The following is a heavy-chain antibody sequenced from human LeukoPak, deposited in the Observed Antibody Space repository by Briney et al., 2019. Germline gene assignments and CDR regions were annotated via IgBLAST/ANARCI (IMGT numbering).Heavy chain of an antibody. J-gene: IGHJ3*02. CDR1: SGSFSGYY. D-gene: IGHD1-26*01. CDR2: INYSGST. CDR3: ARHGPLPVVGATTNAFDI. Sequence: PSETLSLTCAVYSGSFSGYYWSWIRQPPGKGLEWIGEINYSGSTNYNPSLKSRVTISVDTSKSQFSLKLSSVTAADTAVYYCARHGPLPVVGATTNAFDIWGQGTMVTVSS. V-gene: IGHV4-34*01.